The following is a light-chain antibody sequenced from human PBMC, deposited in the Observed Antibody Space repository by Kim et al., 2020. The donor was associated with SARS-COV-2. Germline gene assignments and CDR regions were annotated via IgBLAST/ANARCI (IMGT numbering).Light chain of an antibody. V-gene: IGKV3-20*01. CDR3: QQYGSSRYT. J-gene: IGKJ2*01. CDR1: QTVTSSN. Sequence: EIVLTQSPGTLSLSPVERATLSCRASQTVTSSNFAWYQHKPGQAPRLLIYGASSRATGIPDRFSGSGSGTDFTLTISRLEPEDFAVYYCQQYGSSRYTFGQGTKLEI. CDR2: GAS.